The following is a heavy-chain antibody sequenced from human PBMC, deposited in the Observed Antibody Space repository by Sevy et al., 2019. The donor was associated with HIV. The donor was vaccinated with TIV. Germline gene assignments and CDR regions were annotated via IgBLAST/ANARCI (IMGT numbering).Heavy chain of an antibody. D-gene: IGHD3-3*02. V-gene: IGHV1-24*01. CDR3: ATALSYISNFAFDF. CDR1: GYALIELS. J-gene: IGHJ4*02. CDR2: FDPEDGKT. Sequence: ASVKVSCKVSGYALIELSMHWVRQAPGKGLEWMGGFDPEDGKTIYAQKFQGRVTMTEDTSTDTAYMELSSLRSEDTAVFYCATALSYISNFAFDFWGQGTLVTVSS.